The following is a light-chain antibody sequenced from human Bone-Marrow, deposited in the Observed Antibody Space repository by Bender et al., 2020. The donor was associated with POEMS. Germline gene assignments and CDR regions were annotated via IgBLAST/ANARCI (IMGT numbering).Light chain of an antibody. CDR1: SSNIGEYNL. CDR2: EDT. CDR3: FSYAGRGTGV. Sequence: QPALTQPASVSGSPGQSITISCSGTSSNIGEYNLVSWYQHPPGKAPKLIIFEDTKRPSGISSRFSGSKSGNTASLTFSVLQAEDEGDYYCFSYAGRGTGVFGGGTKVTVL. J-gene: IGLJ3*02. V-gene: IGLV2-23*01.